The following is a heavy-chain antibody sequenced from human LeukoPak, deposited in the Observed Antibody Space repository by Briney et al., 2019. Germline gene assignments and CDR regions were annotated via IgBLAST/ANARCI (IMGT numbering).Heavy chain of an antibody. Sequence: ASVKVSCKASGYTFTSYAMHWVRQAPGQRLEWMGWINAGNGNTKYSQKFQGRVTITRDTSASTAYMELSSLRSEDTAVYYCASDIVVVPAAMPFYGMDVWGKGTTVTVSS. D-gene: IGHD2-2*01. CDR3: ASDIVVVPAAMPFYGMDV. J-gene: IGHJ6*04. V-gene: IGHV1-3*01. CDR1: GYTFTSYA. CDR2: INAGNGNT.